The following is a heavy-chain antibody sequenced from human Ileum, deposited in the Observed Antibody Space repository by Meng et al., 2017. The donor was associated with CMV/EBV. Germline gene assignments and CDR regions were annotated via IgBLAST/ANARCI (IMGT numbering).Heavy chain of an antibody. Sequence: CAASGFTFSRYSMIWVRQAPGKGLQWVSSISRSSSYIYSADSVKGRFTISRDNAKNSLYLQMNSLRAEDTAVYYCAASESRYWYFDLWGRGTLVTVSS. D-gene: IGHD2-2*01. CDR2: ISRSSSYI. J-gene: IGHJ2*01. CDR3: AASESRYWYFDL. CDR1: GFTFSRYS. V-gene: IGHV3-21*01.